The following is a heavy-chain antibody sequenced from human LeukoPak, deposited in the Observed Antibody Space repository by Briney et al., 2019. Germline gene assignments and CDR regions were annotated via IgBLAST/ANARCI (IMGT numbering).Heavy chain of an antibody. D-gene: IGHD2-15*01. J-gene: IGHJ5*02. Sequence: PSETLSLTCVVSGGSISSGDYSWSWIRQPPGKGLEWIGYIYYSGSTNYNPSLKSRVTISVDTSKNQFSLKLSSVTAADTAVYYCARSGPSLAVVGRFDPWGQGTLVTVSS. CDR3: ARSGPSLAVVGRFDP. CDR2: IYYSGST. V-gene: IGHV4-61*08. CDR1: GGSISSGDYS.